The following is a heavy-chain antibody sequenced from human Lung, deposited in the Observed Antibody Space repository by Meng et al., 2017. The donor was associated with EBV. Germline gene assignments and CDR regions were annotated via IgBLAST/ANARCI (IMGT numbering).Heavy chain of an antibody. V-gene: IGHV4-31*03. Sequence: QGQLQEPGPGLVSPSQTLSLTCTGSGGSVISGGYYWSWIRQQPGKGLEWIGYIYYTGSSFYNPSLKSRVTISVDTSKNQFSLNLSSVTAADTAVYYCANAGRFGESLGDYWGQGILVTVSS. CDR3: ANAGRFGESLGDY. D-gene: IGHD3-10*01. CDR2: IYYTGSS. J-gene: IGHJ4*02. CDR1: GGSVISGGYY.